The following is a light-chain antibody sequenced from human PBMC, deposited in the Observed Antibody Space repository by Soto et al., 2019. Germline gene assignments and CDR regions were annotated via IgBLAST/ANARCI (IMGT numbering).Light chain of an antibody. CDR1: SSDVGGYNY. Sequence: QSALTQPRSVSGSPGQSVTISCTGTSSDVGGYNYVSWYQQHPGKDPKLMIYDVSQRPSGVPHRFSGSKSGNTASLTISGLQAEDEADYYCCSDAGSYTPFGGGTKLTVL. CDR3: CSDAGSYTP. J-gene: IGLJ2*01. CDR2: DVS. V-gene: IGLV2-11*01.